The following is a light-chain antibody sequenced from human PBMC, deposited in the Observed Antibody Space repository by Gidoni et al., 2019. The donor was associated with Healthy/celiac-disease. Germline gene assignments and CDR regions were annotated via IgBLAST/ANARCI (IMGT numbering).Light chain of an antibody. CDR1: QGIRND. J-gene: IGKJ2*01. CDR3: LQDYNYPRT. V-gene: IGKV1-6*01. CDR2: AAS. Sequence: IKMTQSPSSLSASVGDRVTITCRASQGIRNDLGWYQQKPGKAPKLLIYAASSLQSVVPSRFSGSGSGTDFTLTISSLPPEDFATYFCLQDYNYPRTFGQGTKLEIK.